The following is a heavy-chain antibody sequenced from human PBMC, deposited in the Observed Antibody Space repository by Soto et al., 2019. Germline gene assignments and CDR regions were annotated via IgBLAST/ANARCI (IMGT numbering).Heavy chain of an antibody. CDR3: ARGGIAAAGTYYYCCCRMHV. CDR2: INHSGCT. V-gene: IGHV4-34*01. J-gene: IGHJ6*02. Sequence: SETLSLTCAVYCGSFSGYCWSWIRQPPGKGLEWVGGINHSGCTNYNPSLKSRVTISVATSKNQFSLKRSSVTAADTAVYYCARGGIAAAGTYYYCCCRMHVWGQGTTVTVSS. D-gene: IGHD6-13*01. CDR1: CGSFSGYC.